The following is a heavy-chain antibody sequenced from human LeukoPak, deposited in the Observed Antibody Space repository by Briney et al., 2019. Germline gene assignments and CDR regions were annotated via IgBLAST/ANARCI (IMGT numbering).Heavy chain of an antibody. J-gene: IGHJ4*02. Sequence: GGSLRLSCAASGFTFSSYAMHWVRQAPGKGLEGVAVISYDGSNKYYADSVKGRFTISRDNSKNTLYLQRNSLRAEDTAVYYCARDPKFGVLRYFEFPDYWGQGTLVTVSS. D-gene: IGHD3-9*01. CDR2: ISYDGSNK. CDR1: GFTFSSYA. CDR3: ARDPKFGVLRYFEFPDY. V-gene: IGHV3-30*04.